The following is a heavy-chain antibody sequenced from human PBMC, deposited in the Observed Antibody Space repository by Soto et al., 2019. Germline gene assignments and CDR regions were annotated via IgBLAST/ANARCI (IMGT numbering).Heavy chain of an antibody. J-gene: IGHJ4*02. V-gene: IGHV3-30-3*01. CDR1: GFTFSSYA. CDR2: ISYDGSNK. CDR3: ARPYSSGWYGDLDY. Sequence: GGSLRLSSTASGFTFSSYAMHWVRQAPGKGLEWVAVISYDGSNKYYADSVKGRFTISRDNSKNTMYLQMNSLRVEDTAVYYCARPYSSGWYGDLDYWGQGTLVTVSS. D-gene: IGHD6-19*01.